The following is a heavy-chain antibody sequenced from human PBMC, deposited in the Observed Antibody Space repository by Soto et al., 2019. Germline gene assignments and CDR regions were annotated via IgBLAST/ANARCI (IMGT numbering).Heavy chain of an antibody. Sequence: EVRLVESGGGLIQPGGSLTVSCAASGFSVSDNYMSWVRQPPGKGLEWVSVIYRGGTIFYADSVKGRLIISRDSSKSTMYVQMNTVRAEDTATYYCARVSWSGGGSYPDWYFDLWGRGTLITVSS. D-gene: IGHD2-15*01. J-gene: IGHJ2*01. CDR2: IYRGGTI. CDR1: GFSVSDNY. CDR3: ARVSWSGGGSYPDWYFDL. V-gene: IGHV3-53*01.